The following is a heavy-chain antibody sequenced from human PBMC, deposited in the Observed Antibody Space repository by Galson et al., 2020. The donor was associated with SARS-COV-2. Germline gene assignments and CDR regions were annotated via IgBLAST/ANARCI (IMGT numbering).Heavy chain of an antibody. V-gene: IGHV4-31*02. J-gene: IGHJ2*01. CDR1: GGSISSGDYY. D-gene: IGHD6-25*01. CDR3: VREGGFADSFWYFDL. Sequence: ASETLSLTCSVSGGSISSGDYYWSWIRQYPGKGLEWIGYVYYRGSTYYNPSLQGRVTISRDTSKNQFSLRLSSVTAADTAVYYCVREGGFADSFWYFDLWGRGSLVTGSS. CDR2: VYYRGST.